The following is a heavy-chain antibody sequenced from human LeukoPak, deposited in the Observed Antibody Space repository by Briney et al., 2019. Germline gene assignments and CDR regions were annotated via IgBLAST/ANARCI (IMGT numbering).Heavy chain of an antibody. J-gene: IGHJ5*02. CDR1: GFTVSSNY. Sequence: GGSLRLSCAASGFTVSSNYMTWVRQAPGKRLEWVSVIYSGGATYYADSVKGRFTISRDNFKNTLYLQMNNLRAEDTAVYYCARGGKFSNSVSNWFDPWGQGTLVTVSS. CDR3: ARGGKFSNSVSNWFDP. CDR2: IYSGGAT. V-gene: IGHV3-53*01. D-gene: IGHD1-1*01.